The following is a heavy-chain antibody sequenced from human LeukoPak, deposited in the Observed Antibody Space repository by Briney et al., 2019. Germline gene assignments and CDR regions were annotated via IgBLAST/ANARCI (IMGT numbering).Heavy chain of an antibody. CDR1: GGSISSYY. D-gene: IGHD3-22*01. V-gene: IGHV4-59*12. Sequence: SETLSLTCTVSGGSISSYYWNWIRQPPGKGLEWIGYIYYSGSTNYNPSLKSRVSISVDTSKNQFSLKLSSVTAADTAVYYCARSSESYDRSGYYSYYFDYWGQGTLVTVSS. J-gene: IGHJ4*02. CDR2: IYYSGST. CDR3: ARSSESYDRSGYYSYYFDY.